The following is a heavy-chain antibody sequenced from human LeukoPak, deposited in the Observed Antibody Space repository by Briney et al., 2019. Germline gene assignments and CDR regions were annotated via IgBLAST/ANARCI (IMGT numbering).Heavy chain of an antibody. Sequence: SETLSLTCTVSGGSISSYYWSWIRQPAGKGLEWIGRIYTSGSTNYNPSLKSRVTMSVDTSKNQFSLKLSSVTAADTAVYYCARDYVRGYYYYYMDVWGKGTTVTISS. D-gene: IGHD3-10*02. CDR1: GGSISSYY. V-gene: IGHV4-4*07. CDR3: ARDYVRGYYYYYMDV. CDR2: IYTSGST. J-gene: IGHJ6*03.